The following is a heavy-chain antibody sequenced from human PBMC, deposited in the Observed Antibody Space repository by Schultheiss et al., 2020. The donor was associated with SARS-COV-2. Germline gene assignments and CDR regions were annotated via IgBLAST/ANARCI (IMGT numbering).Heavy chain of an antibody. CDR2: ISWNSGSI. CDR3: ARDGLLWFGELPFYYYGMDV. Sequence: GGSLRLSCAASGFTFSSYAMSWVRQAPGKGLEWVSGISWNSGSIGYADSVKGRFTISRDNAKNSLYLQMNSLRAEDTAVYYCARDGLLWFGELPFYYYGMDVWGQGTTVTVSS. CDR1: GFTFSSYA. V-gene: IGHV3-9*01. J-gene: IGHJ6*02. D-gene: IGHD3-10*01.